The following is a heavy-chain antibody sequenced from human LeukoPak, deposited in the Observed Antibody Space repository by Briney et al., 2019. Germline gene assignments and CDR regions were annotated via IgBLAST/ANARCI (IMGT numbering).Heavy chain of an antibody. CDR1: GPSIINYY. Sequence: SETLSLTCTVSGPSIINYYCNSIRQPPGKGLEWIGYIYFTGSIHYNPSLKSRATISLDRSNTQFSLNLSSLSAADTAMYYCARTRGFKADHKSFDYWGQGTLVTVSS. CDR3: ARTRGFKADHKSFDY. J-gene: IGHJ4*02. D-gene: IGHD6-25*01. CDR2: IYFTGSI. V-gene: IGHV4-59*01.